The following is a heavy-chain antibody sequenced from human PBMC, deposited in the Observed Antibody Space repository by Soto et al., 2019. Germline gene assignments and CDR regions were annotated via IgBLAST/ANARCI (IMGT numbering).Heavy chain of an antibody. Sequence: QVQLVESGGGVVQPGRSLRLSCAASGFTFNNNGMHWVRQAPGKGLEWVAVISYDGSNEYYADSVKGRFTISRDNSKNTLYLQMTSLRPEDTAVYYCAKDLGYGDYPRDAFEVWGQGTMLTVSS. D-gene: IGHD4-17*01. J-gene: IGHJ3*01. V-gene: IGHV3-30*18. CDR2: ISYDGSNE. CDR3: AKDLGYGDYPRDAFEV. CDR1: GFTFNNNG.